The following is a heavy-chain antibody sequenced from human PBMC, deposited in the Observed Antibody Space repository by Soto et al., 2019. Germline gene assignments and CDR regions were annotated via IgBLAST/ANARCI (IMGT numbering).Heavy chain of an antibody. CDR2: TYYRSNWYT. CDR3: ARLIGNSWLDS. V-gene: IGHV6-1*01. J-gene: IGHJ5*01. D-gene: IGHD2-8*01. Sequence: QIHLQQSGPGLVKPSQTLSLTCAISGDSVSTNSATWDWIRQSPSRGLEWLGRTYYRSNWYTDYALSVKGQITLSPDPSNPPRPLQLNSVTPHDTAVYYCARLIGNSWLDSWGQGTLVTVSS. CDR1: GDSVSTNSAT.